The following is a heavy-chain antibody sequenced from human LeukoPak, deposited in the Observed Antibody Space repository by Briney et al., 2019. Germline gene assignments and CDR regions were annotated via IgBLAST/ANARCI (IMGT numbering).Heavy chain of an antibody. CDR1: GFTFDDYA. CDR3: AKEAPTAGGFDY. V-gene: IGHV3-9*01. CDR2: IGWNSGSI. J-gene: IGHJ4*02. Sequence: GRSLRLSCAASGFTFDDYAMHWVRQAPGKGLEWVSGIGWNSGSIGYADSVKGRFTISRDNAKNSLYLQMNSLRAEDTALYYCAKEAPTAGGFDYWGQGTLVTVSS. D-gene: IGHD4-17*01.